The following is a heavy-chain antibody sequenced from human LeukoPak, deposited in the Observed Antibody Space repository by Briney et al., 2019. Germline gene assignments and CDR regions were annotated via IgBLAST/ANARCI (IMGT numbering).Heavy chain of an antibody. CDR1: GGSFSGYY. CDR2: INHSGST. V-gene: IGHV4-34*01. J-gene: IGHJ3*02. Sequence: SETLSLTCAVYGGSFSGYYWSWIRQPPGKGLEWIGEINHSGSTNYNPSLKSRVTISVDTSKNQFSLKLSPVTAADTAVYYCARGEDAFDIWGQGTMVTVSS. CDR3: ARGEDAFDI.